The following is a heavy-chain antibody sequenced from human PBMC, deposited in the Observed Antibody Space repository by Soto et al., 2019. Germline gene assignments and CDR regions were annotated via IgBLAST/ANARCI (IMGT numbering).Heavy chain of an antibody. CDR1: GGTFSSYA. CDR3: ARGGSQKKDIVVVVAASRGMDV. D-gene: IGHD2-15*01. V-gene: IGHV1-69*13. J-gene: IGHJ6*02. Sequence: SVKVSCKASGGTFSSYAISWVRQAPGQGLEWMGGIIPIFGTANYAQKFQGRVTITADESTSTAYMELSGLRSEDTAVYYCARGGSQKKDIVVVVAASRGMDVWGQGTTVTVSS. CDR2: IIPIFGTA.